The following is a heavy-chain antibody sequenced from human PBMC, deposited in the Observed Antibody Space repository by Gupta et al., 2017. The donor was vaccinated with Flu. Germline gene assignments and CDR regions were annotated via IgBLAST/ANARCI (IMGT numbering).Heavy chain of an antibody. J-gene: IGHJ3*01. D-gene: IGHD1-7*01. CDR2: ISWNSGSI. Sequence: VLLVEFGGALVQPGRSLRLSCAASGFTFDDYAMHWVRQAPGKGLEWVSGISWNSGSIEYADSVKGRFTISRDNAKNSLYLQMTSLRIEDTALYLCAKDNMVGPNLNYFKSEYASDVWGRGTMVTVSS. V-gene: IGHV3-9*01. CDR1: GFTFDDYA. CDR3: AKDNMVGPNLNYFKSEYASDV.